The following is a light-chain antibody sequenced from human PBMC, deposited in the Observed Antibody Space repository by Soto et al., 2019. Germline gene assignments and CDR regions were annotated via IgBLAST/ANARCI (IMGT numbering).Light chain of an antibody. V-gene: IGKV1-39*01. CDR3: QQSYSSPIYS. CDR2: AAS. Sequence: DLQMTQSPSSLSASIGDTISITCRASQTINTYLNWYQQKPGKAPELLIYAASSLQSGVPSRFTGSGSGTHFTLTINSLQAEDFATYYCQQSYSSPIYSFGQGTRLEIK. J-gene: IGKJ2*01. CDR1: QTINTY.